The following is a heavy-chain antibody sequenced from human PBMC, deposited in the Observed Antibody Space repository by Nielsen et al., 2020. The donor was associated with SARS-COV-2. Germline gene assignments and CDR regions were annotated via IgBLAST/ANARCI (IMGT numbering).Heavy chain of an antibody. D-gene: IGHD3-22*01. V-gene: IGHV1-46*01. CDR2: INPSGGST. Sequence: ASVKVSCKASGYTFTDYDMHWVRQAPGQGLEWMGIINPSGGSTGYTRKFQGRVTMTRDTSISTAYMELSGLRSDDTAVYYCARENYYDTSGYYYGMDVWGQGTTVTVSS. J-gene: IGHJ6*02. CDR1: GYTFTDYD. CDR3: ARENYYDTSGYYYGMDV.